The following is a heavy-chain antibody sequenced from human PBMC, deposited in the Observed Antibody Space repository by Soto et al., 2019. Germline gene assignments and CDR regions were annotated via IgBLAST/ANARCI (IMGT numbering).Heavy chain of an antibody. D-gene: IGHD1-26*01. Sequence: SVKVSCKASGGTFSSNAISWVRQEPGQGLEWMGGIIPIFGTANYAQKFQGRVTITADESTSTAYMELSSLRSEDTAVYYCARVLGGGSYGGFDYWGQGTLVTVSS. CDR2: IIPIFGTA. V-gene: IGHV1-69*13. CDR1: GGTFSSNA. J-gene: IGHJ4*02. CDR3: ARVLGGGSYGGFDY.